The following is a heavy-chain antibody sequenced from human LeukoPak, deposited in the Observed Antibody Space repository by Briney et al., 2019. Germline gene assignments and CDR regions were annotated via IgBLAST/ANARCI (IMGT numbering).Heavy chain of an antibody. V-gene: IGHV3-33*01. CDR3: AREYNWNDVGAFDI. J-gene: IGHJ3*02. CDR2: IWYDGSNK. D-gene: IGHD1-1*01. Sequence: GGSLRLSCAASGFTFSSYGMHWVRQAPGKGLEWVAVIWYDGSNKHSADSVKGRFTISRDNSKNTLYLQMNSLRAEDTAVYYCAREYNWNDVGAFDIWGQGTMVTVSS. CDR1: GFTFSSYG.